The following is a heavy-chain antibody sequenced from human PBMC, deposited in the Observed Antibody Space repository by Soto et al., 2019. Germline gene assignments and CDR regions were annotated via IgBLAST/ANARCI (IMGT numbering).Heavy chain of an antibody. D-gene: IGHD5-12*01. V-gene: IGHV1-3*01. CDR3: AGAITGYVT. CDR1: GITFTTYA. Sequence: QVQLVQSGAEVEKPGASVKVSCKASGITFTTYAIHWVRQAPGQRLEWMGWINAGNGDTRYSQKFQGRVTLTRDTSASTAYMDLSSLRSEETAIYYCAGAITGYVTWGQGTLVTVSS. CDR2: INAGNGDT. J-gene: IGHJ5*02.